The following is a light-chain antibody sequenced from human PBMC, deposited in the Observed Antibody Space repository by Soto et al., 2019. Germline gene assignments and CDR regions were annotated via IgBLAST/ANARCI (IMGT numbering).Light chain of an antibody. CDR2: DAS. CDR1: QSVTSY. Sequence: EIVLTQSPATLSLSPGERATLSCRASQSVTSYLAWYQQKPGQAPRLLIYDASNRATGIPARFSGSGSGTDFTLTISSLEPEDFAFYYCQQRSNSPLTFGGGTKVEIK. CDR3: QQRSNSPLT. V-gene: IGKV3-11*01. J-gene: IGKJ4*01.